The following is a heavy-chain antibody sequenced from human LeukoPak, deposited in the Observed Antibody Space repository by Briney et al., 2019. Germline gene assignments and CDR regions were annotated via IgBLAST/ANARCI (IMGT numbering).Heavy chain of an antibody. CDR3: ARENIAVAGTDY. Sequence: ASVKVSCKASGYTFTSYYMHWVRQAPGQGLEWMGIINPSGGSTSYAQKFQGRVTMTRDTSTSTVYMELSSLRSEDTAGYYCARENIAVAGTDYWGQGTLVTVSS. J-gene: IGHJ4*02. CDR2: INPSGGST. V-gene: IGHV1-46*01. D-gene: IGHD6-19*01. CDR1: GYTFTSYY.